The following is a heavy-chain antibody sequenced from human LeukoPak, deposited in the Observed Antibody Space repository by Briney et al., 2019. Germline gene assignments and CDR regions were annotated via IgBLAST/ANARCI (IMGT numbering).Heavy chain of an antibody. CDR1: GGSISSYY. J-gene: IGHJ6*03. CDR2: IYTSGST. D-gene: IGHD3-3*01. Sequence: SETLSLTCTVSGGSISSYYWSWIRQPPGKGLEWIGYIYTSGSTNYNPSLKSRVTISVDTSKNQFSLKLSSVTAADTAVYYCARRGYYDFRNYYYYYMDVWGKGTTVAVSS. CDR3: ARRGYYDFRNYYYYYMDV. V-gene: IGHV4-4*09.